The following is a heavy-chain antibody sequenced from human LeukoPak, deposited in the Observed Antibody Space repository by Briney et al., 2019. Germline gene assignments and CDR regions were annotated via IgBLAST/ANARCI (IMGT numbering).Heavy chain of an antibody. CDR2: IIPILGIA. CDR3: ASRQSGKDGYYYDSSGYLPDY. J-gene: IGHJ4*02. Sequence: SVKVSCKASGGTFSSYAISWVRQAPGQGLEWMGRIIPILGIANYAQKFQGRVTITADKSTSTAYMELSSLRSEDTAVYYCASRQSGKDGYYYDSSGYLPDYWGQGTLVTVSS. CDR1: GGTFSSYA. V-gene: IGHV1-69*04. D-gene: IGHD3-22*01.